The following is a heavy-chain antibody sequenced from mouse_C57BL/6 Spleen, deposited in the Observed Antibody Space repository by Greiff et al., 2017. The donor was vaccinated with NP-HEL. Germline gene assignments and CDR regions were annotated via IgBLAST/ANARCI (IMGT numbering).Heavy chain of an antibody. V-gene: IGHV1-61*01. J-gene: IGHJ4*01. D-gene: IGHD2-3*01. CDR1: GYTFTSYW. CDR2: IYPSDSET. CDR3: ARGIYDGYLYYAMDY. Sequence: QVQLQQPGAELVRPGSSVKLSCKASGYTFTSYWMDWVKQRPGQGLEWIGNIYPSDSETHYNQKFKDKATLTVDKSSSTAYMQLSSLTSEDSAVYYCARGIYDGYLYYAMDYWGQGTSVTVSS.